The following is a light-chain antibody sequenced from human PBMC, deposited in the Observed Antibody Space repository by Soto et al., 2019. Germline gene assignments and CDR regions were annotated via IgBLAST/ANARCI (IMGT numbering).Light chain of an antibody. J-gene: IGLJ1*01. Sequence: SVLTQPASVSGSPGQSITISRTGTSSDVGGYNYVSWYQQHPGKAPKLMIYEVSNRPSGVSNRFSGSKSGNTASLTISGLQAEDEADYYCSSYTSSSTLGVFGTGTKATVL. CDR1: SSDVGGYNY. CDR3: SSYTSSSTLGV. V-gene: IGLV2-14*01. CDR2: EVS.